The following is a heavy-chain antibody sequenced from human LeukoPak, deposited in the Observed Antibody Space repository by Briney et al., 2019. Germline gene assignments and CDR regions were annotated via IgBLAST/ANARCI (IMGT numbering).Heavy chain of an antibody. CDR1: GFSLSTSGVG. V-gene: IGHV2-5*02. D-gene: IGHD6-6*01. CDR3: AHFGGAYSSSTRMRFFDY. Sequence: ESGPTLVNPTQTLTLTCTFSGFSLSTSGVGVGWIRQPPGKALEWLALIYWDDDKRYSPSLKSRLTITKDTSKNQVVLTMTNMDPVDTATYYCAHFGGAYSSSTRMRFFDYWGQGTLVTVSS. CDR2: IYWDDDK. J-gene: IGHJ4*02.